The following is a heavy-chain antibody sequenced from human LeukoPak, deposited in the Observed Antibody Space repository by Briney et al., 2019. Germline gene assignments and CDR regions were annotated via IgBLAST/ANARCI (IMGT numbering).Heavy chain of an antibody. V-gene: IGHV1-2*02. CDR2: INPNSDVT. Sequence: GASVKVSCEASGYTFINYYIHWVRQAPGQGLEWMGSINPNSDVTNYAQNFQGRVTMTRDTFIRTAYMELSRLTSDDTAVYYCARGRSFGELGVYWGQGTLLTVSS. CDR3: ARGRSFGELGVY. D-gene: IGHD3-10*01. CDR1: GYTFINYY. J-gene: IGHJ4*02.